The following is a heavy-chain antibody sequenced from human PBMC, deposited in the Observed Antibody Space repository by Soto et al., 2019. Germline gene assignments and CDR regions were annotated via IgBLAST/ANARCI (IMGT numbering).Heavy chain of an antibody. CDR3: ARAMSSSSWSYDAFDI. CDR1: GCTFTRYY. V-gene: IGHV1-46*01. D-gene: IGHD6-13*01. Sequence: GAAVKVSCKASGCTFTRYYMHWVRQAPGQGLEWMGIINPSGGSTSYAQKFQGRVTMTRDTSTSTVYMELSSLRSEDTAVYYCARAMSSSSWSYDAFDIWGQGTMVTVSS. CDR2: INPSGGST. J-gene: IGHJ3*02.